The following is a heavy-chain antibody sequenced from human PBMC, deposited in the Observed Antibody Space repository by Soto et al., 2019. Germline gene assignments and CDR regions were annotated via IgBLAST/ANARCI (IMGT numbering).Heavy chain of an antibody. D-gene: IGHD3-16*01. V-gene: IGHV3-30*18. CDR3: AKGLGLGAVFMEVDS. CDR2: ISYDGGNI. J-gene: IGHJ4*02. CDR1: GYTFDDFG. Sequence: QVQLVESGGGVVQPGGSLRLSCSASGYTFDDFGMHWVRQSPGKGLEWVAVISYDGGNIYYSDSVKGRFTISRDNSEDTLYLQMNSLRPEDTAMYYCAKGLGLGAVFMEVDSWGQGNLGTVSS.